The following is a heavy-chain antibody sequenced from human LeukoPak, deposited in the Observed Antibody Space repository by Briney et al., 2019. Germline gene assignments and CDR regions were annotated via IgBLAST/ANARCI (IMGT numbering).Heavy chain of an antibody. CDR3: ARDPGVVAFHYFDF. CDR1: GFTFSSHA. J-gene: IGHJ4*02. Sequence: GGSLRLSXAASGFTFSSHAMAWVRQAPGKGLEWVSAIGGLGSSTYYGDSVKGRFTISRDNSKNTVYLQMDSLRVEDTAVYYCARDPGVVAFHYFDFWGQGTLITVSS. CDR2: IGGLGSST. V-gene: IGHV3-23*01. D-gene: IGHD3-3*01.